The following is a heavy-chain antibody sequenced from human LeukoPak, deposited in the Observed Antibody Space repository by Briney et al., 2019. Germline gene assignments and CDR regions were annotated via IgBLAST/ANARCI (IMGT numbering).Heavy chain of an antibody. Sequence: TSETLSLTCTVSGGSISSASYYWGWIRQPPGKGLEWIGTIYYSGSTYYNPSLKSRVTISVDTSKNQVSLKLRSVTAADTAVYHCARDWSSSSYTYYYYMDVWGKGTTVTVSS. J-gene: IGHJ6*03. CDR1: GGSISSASYY. D-gene: IGHD6-6*01. V-gene: IGHV4-39*07. CDR3: ARDWSSSSYTYYYYMDV. CDR2: IYYSGST.